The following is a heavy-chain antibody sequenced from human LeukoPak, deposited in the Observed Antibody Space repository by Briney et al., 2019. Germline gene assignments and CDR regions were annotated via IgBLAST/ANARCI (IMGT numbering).Heavy chain of an antibody. V-gene: IGHV1-2*02. CDR3: ARTKYDSSGYYYRY. J-gene: IGHJ4*02. CDR2: INPNSGGT. CDR1: GYTFTGYY. D-gene: IGHD3-22*01. Sequence: ASVKVSCKASGYTFTGYYMHWVRQAPGQGLEWMGWINPNSGGTNYAQKFQGRVTVTRDTSISTAYMELSRLRSDDTAVYYCARTKYDSSGYYYRYWGQGTLVTVSS.